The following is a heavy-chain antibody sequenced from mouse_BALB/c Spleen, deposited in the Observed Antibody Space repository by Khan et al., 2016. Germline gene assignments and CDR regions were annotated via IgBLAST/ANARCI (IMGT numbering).Heavy chain of an antibody. Sequence: VQLQQPGAELVKPGASVKLSCTASGFNIKDTYMHWVKQRPEQGLEWIGRIDPANGNTKYDPKFQGKATITADTSSNTAYLQLSSLTSEDTAVYYCARGIITTVVAKDYFDYWGQGTTLTVSS. D-gene: IGHD1-1*01. J-gene: IGHJ2*01. V-gene: IGHV14-3*02. CDR3: ARGIITTVVAKDYFDY. CDR2: IDPANGNT. CDR1: GFNIKDTY.